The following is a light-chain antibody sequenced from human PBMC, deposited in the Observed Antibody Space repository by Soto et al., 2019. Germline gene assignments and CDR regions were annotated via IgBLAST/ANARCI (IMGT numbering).Light chain of an antibody. V-gene: IGKV3-20*01. CDR1: QSVSSSY. Sequence: EIVLTQSPGTLSLSPGERATLSCRASQSVSSSYLAWYQQKPGQAPRLLIYGASSRATGIPDRFSGSGSGTAVNLTISRLEPEDFAVYYCQQYGRSPKYTFGQGTKLEIK. CDR3: QQYGRSPKYT. CDR2: GAS. J-gene: IGKJ2*01.